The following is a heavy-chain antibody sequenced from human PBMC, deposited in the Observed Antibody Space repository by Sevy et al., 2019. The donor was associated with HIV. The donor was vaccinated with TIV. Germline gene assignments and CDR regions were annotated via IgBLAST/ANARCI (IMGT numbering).Heavy chain of an antibody. V-gene: IGHV3-33*01. J-gene: IGHJ4*02. CDR3: ARESSSDWYLDY. CDR1: GFILSRYG. CDR2: IWYDGSNK. D-gene: IGHD2-2*01. Sequence: GGSLRLSCTASGFILSRYGMHWVRQAPGKGLEWVAGIWYDGSNKYYADSVMGRFTISRDNSKNTLTLQMNSLRAEDTAVYYCARESSSDWYLDYWGQGTLVTVSS.